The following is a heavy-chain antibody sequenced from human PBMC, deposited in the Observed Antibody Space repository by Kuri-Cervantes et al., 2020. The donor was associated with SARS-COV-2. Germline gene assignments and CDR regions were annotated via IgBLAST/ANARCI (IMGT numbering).Heavy chain of an antibody. CDR2: IYWDDDK. CDR1: GFSLSTSGVG. Sequence: SGPTPVKPTQTLTLTCTFSGFSLSTSGVGVGWIRQPPGKALEWLALIYWDDDKRYGPSLKSRLTITKDTSKNQVVLTMTNMDPADTGTYYCVRIRAATVIADYWGQGTLVTVSS. V-gene: IGHV2-5*04. J-gene: IGHJ4*02. D-gene: IGHD4-11*01. CDR3: VRIRAATVIADY.